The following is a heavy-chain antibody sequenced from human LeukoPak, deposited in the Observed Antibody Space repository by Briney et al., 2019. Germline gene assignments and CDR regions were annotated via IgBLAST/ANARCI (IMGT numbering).Heavy chain of an antibody. J-gene: IGHJ3*02. CDR2: ISSSGSTI. V-gene: IGHV3-48*03. CDR3: ARSRLTGYRDAFDI. Sequence: GGSLRLSCAASGFTFSSYEMNWVRQAPGKGLEWVSYISSSGSTIYYADSVKGRFTISRDNAKNSLYLQVNSLRAEDTAVYYCARSRLTGYRDAFDIWGQGTMVTVSS. D-gene: IGHD3-9*01. CDR1: GFTFSSYE.